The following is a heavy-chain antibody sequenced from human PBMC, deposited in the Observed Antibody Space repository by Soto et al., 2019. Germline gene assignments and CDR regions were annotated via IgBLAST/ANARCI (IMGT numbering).Heavy chain of an antibody. Sequence: ASVEDSCKASGYTFTSCGISWVRHAPEQGLEWMGWISAYNGNTNYAQKLQGRVTMTTDTSTSTAYMELRSLRSDDTAVYYCARVPYCSGGSCYTLFQHWGQGTLVTVSS. J-gene: IGHJ1*01. D-gene: IGHD2-15*01. CDR2: ISAYNGNT. CDR3: ARVPYCSGGSCYTLFQH. V-gene: IGHV1-18*01. CDR1: GYTFTSCG.